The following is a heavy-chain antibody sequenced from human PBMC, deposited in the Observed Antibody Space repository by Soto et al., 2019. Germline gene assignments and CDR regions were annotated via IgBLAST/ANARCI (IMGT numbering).Heavy chain of an antibody. D-gene: IGHD1-26*01. CDR2: ISSPGTYV. CDR1: GFSFSAFT. CDR3: VTEMVGFNHYFDN. J-gene: IGHJ4*02. Sequence: EVQLVESGGGLVKPGGSLRLSCAASGFSFSAFTMNWVRQAPGKGLECVSTISSPGTYVYYADSVRGRFTISRDNAKNTLYLQMNSLRAEDAGLYYCVTEMVGFNHYFDNWGRGTLVTVSS. V-gene: IGHV3-21*02.